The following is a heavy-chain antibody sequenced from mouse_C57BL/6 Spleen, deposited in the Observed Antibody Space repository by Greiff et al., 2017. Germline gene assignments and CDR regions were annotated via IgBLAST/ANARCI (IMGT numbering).Heavy chain of an antibody. D-gene: IGHD1-1*01. CDR3: TTDYGSSLFAY. CDR1: GFNIKDYY. CDR2: IDPEDGDT. V-gene: IGHV14-1*01. J-gene: IGHJ3*01. Sequence: VQLQQSGAELVRPGASVKLSCTASGFNIKDYYMHWVKQRPEQGLEWIGRIDPEDGDTEYAPKFQGKVTMTAVTSSNTAYLQLSSLTSEDTAVYYCTTDYGSSLFAYWGQGTLVTVSA.